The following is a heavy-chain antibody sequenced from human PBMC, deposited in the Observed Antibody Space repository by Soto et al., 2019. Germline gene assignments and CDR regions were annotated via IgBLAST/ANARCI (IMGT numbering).Heavy chain of an antibody. J-gene: IGHJ1*01. Sequence: GGSLRLSCAGSGFTFTSHGMNWVRQAPGKGLEWVSHITSGSSSKYYADSVKGRFTISRDNAKKSVYLQMNSLRAEDTAVYYCARDRVESGYPEYFQHWGQGTLVTVSS. CDR3: ARDRVESGYPEYFQH. CDR2: ITSGSSSK. D-gene: IGHD3-22*01. V-gene: IGHV3-48*01. CDR1: GFTFTSHG.